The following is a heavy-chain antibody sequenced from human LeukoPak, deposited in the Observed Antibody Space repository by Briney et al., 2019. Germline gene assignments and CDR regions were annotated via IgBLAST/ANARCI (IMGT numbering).Heavy chain of an antibody. CDR3: AREWIY. J-gene: IGHJ4*02. CDR1: GFTVSRNY. V-gene: IGHV3-66*02. D-gene: IGHD2-2*03. Sequence: GGSLRLSCAASGFTVSRNYMIWVRQAPGKGLEWVSVIYTGGNTCYADSVKGRFTISRDNSKNTVYLQMNSLRVEDTAVYYCAREWIYWGQGTLVTVSS. CDR2: IYTGGNT.